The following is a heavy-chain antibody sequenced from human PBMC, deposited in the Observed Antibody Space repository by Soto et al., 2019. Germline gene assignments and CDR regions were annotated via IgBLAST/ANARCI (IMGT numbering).Heavy chain of an antibody. V-gene: IGHV3-74*03. Sequence: GGSLRLSXAASGFTFGDYWMHWVRQPPGKGPEWVSRMTGDGRTTQYADSVKGRFTASRDNAKSTLYLQMNSLRAEDTAVYYCATAEVDYWGPGTLVTVS. CDR2: MTGDGRTT. J-gene: IGHJ4*02. CDR1: GFTFGDYW. CDR3: ATAEVDY.